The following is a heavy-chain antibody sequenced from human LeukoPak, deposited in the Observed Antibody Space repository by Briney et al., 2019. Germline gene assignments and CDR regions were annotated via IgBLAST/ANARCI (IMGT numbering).Heavy chain of an antibody. J-gene: IGHJ4*02. CDR1: GFTFADYG. Sequence: GGSLRLSCAASGFTFADYGMSWVRQAPGKGLEWVSGINWNGGSTGYVDSVKGRFTISRDNAKNSLYLQMNSLRAEDTALYHCAGIVFEGNYDILTGYPYPDYWGQGTLVTVSS. V-gene: IGHV3-20*01. D-gene: IGHD3-9*01. CDR2: INWNGGST. CDR3: AGIVFEGNYDILTGYPYPDY.